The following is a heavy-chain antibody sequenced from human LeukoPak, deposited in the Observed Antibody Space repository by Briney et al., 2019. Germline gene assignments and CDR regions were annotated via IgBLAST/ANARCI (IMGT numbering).Heavy chain of an antibody. CDR1: GGSISSYY. Sequence: SETLSLTCTVSGGSISSYYWSWVRQPPGKGLEWIGYIYYSGSTNYNPSLKSRVTISVDTSKNQFSLKLSSVTAADTAVYYCARVRGYDILTGYFDYWGQGTLVTVSS. J-gene: IGHJ4*02. CDR3: ARVRGYDILTGYFDY. D-gene: IGHD3-9*01. CDR2: IYYSGST. V-gene: IGHV4-59*01.